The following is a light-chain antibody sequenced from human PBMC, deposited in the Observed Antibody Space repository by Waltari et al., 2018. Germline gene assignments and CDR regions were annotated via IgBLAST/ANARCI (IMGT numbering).Light chain of an antibody. J-gene: IGLJ3*02. CDR3: CSYAGRHTNWV. CDR2: DVT. V-gene: IGLV2-11*01. CDR1: RTHVEYLKF. Sequence: QTALTQPRPVSGSPGQSGTISGNGIRTHVEYLKFLPCYQHSPGKAPKLIIYDVTQRPSGVPDRFSGSKSGTTASLTISGLQAEDEADYYCCSYAGRHTNWVFGGGTKLTVL.